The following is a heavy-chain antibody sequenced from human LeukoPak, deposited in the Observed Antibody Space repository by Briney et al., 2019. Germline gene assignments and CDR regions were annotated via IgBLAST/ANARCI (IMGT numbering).Heavy chain of an antibody. J-gene: IGHJ6*03. CDR2: INPNSGGT. CDR3: ARDKVTMVRGVPRRTTDYYSYSYMDV. D-gene: IGHD3-10*01. CDR1: GYTFTSCA. Sequence: ASVKVSCKASGYTFTSCAMNWVRQAPGQGLEWMGWINPNSGGTKYAQKFQGRVTMTRDTSISTAYMELSRLRSDETAVYYCARDKVTMVRGVPRRTTDYYSYSYMDVWGRGTTVTVSS. V-gene: IGHV1-2*02.